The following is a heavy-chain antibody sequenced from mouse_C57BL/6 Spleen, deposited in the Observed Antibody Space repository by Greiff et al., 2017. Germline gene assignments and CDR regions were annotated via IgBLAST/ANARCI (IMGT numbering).Heavy chain of an antibody. CDR1: GYTFTDYN. J-gene: IGHJ3*01. V-gene: IGHV1-22*01. CDR3: ARGRSTKVTSWFAY. Sequence: EVQLQQSGPELVKPGASVKMSCKASGYTFTDYNMHWVKQSHGKSLEWIGYINPNNGGTSYNQKFKGKATLTVNKSSSTAYMELRSLPSEDSAVYYCARGRSTKVTSWFAYWGQGTLVTVSA. D-gene: IGHD2-2*01. CDR2: INPNNGGT.